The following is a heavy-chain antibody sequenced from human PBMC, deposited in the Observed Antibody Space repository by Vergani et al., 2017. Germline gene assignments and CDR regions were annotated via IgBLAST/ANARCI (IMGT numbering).Heavy chain of an antibody. Sequence: QVQLQQWGAGLLKPSETLSLTCAVYGGSFSGYYWSWIRQPPGKGLEWIGEIKHSGSTNYNPSLKSRVTISVDTSKNQFSLKPSSVTAADTAVYYCARAKLGVARLSAARRYYYYMDVWGKGTTVTVSS. D-gene: IGHD2-2*01. CDR2: IKHSGST. V-gene: IGHV4-34*01. J-gene: IGHJ6*03. CDR3: ARAKLGVARLSAARRYYYYMDV. CDR1: GGSFSGYY.